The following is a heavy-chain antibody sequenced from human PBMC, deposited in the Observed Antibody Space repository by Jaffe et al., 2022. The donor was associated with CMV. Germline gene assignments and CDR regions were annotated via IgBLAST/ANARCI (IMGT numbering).Heavy chain of an antibody. D-gene: IGHD2-15*01. Sequence: QLQLQESGPGLVKPSETLSLTCTVSGGSISSSSYYWGWIRQPPGKGLEWIGSIYYSGSTYYNPSLKSRVTISVDTSKNQFSLKLSSVTAADTAVYYCARQGEGTPYYYYYYYMDVWGKGTTVTVSS. CDR3: ARQGEGTPYYYYYYYMDV. V-gene: IGHV4-39*01. J-gene: IGHJ6*03. CDR2: IYYSGST. CDR1: GGSISSSSYY.